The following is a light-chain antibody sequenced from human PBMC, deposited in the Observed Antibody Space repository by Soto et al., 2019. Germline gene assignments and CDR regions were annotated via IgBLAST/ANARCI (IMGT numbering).Light chain of an antibody. CDR2: DVS. CDR3: CSYAGSPRYV. Sequence: QSVLTQPRSVSGSPGQSVTISCTGTSSDVGGYNYVSWYQQHPGKALKVMIYDVSERPSGVPDRFSGSKSGNTASLTISGLQAEDEADYYCCSYAGSPRYVLGTGTKVTVL. V-gene: IGLV2-11*01. J-gene: IGLJ1*01. CDR1: SSDVGGYNY.